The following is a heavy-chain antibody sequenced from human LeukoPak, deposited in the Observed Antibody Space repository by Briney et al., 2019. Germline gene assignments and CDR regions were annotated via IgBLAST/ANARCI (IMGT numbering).Heavy chain of an antibody. Sequence: SETLSLTFTVSGGSISTYYWSWIRQPPGKGLEWIGYIYYSGSTNYNPSLKSRVTMSVDTSKNQFSLKLSSVTPADTAVYYCARAHYDYGGSSSYYFDYWGQGTLVTVSS. CDR1: GGSISTYY. V-gene: IGHV4-59*01. J-gene: IGHJ4*02. CDR2: IYYSGST. D-gene: IGHD4-23*01. CDR3: ARAHYDYGGSSSYYFDY.